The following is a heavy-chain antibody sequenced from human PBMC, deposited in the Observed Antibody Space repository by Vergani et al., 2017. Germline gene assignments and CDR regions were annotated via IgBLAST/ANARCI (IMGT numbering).Heavy chain of an antibody. CDR2: IIPILGIA. V-gene: IGHV1-69*04. J-gene: IGHJ4*02. Sequence: QVQLVQSGAEVKKPGASVKVSCKASGGTFSSYAISWVRQAPGQGLEWRGRIIPILGIANYAQKFQGRVTITADKSTSTAYMELSSLRSEDTAVYYCATAPPLYSSSWYSYYFDYWGQGTLVTVSS. D-gene: IGHD6-13*01. CDR3: ATAPPLYSSSWYSYYFDY. CDR1: GGTFSSYA.